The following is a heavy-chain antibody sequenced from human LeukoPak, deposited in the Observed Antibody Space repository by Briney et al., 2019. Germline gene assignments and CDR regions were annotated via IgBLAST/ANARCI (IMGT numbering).Heavy chain of an antibody. CDR1: GYTFTTYA. D-gene: IGHD2-2*01. J-gene: IGHJ4*02. Sequence: ASVKVSCKTSGYTFTTYAFHWARQAPGQRLEWMGSINAGNGNTKFSQNLQGRVTIARDTSASTAYMELSSLRSEDTAVYYCAREPSSGSSNYYLDQWGQGTLVTVSS. CDR3: AREPSSGSSNYYLDQ. V-gene: IGHV1-3*01. CDR2: INAGNGNT.